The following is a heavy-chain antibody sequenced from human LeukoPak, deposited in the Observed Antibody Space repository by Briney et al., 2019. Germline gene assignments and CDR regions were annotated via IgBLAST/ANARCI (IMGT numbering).Heavy chain of an antibody. Sequence: GESLKISCKGSGYSFTSYWIGWVRQMPGEGLEWMGIIYPGDSDTRYSPSFQGQVTISADKSISTAYLQWSSLKASDTAMYYCARLLEGYGDYEYYFDYWGQGTLVTVSS. CDR2: IYPGDSDT. D-gene: IGHD4-17*01. CDR1: GYSFTSYW. V-gene: IGHV5-51*01. J-gene: IGHJ4*02. CDR3: ARLLEGYGDYEYYFDY.